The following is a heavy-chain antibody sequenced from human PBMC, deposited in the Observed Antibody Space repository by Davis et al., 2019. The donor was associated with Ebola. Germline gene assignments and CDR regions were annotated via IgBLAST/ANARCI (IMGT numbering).Heavy chain of an antibody. CDR2: ISYDGSNK. CDR1: GFTFSSYA. CDR3: ARGDSTVTTGRFDP. V-gene: IGHV3-30-3*01. Sequence: GESLKISCAASGFTFSSYAMHWVRQAPGKGLEWVAVISYDGSNKYYADSVKGRFTISRDKSKNTLYLQMNSLRAEDTAVYYCARGDSTVTTGRFDPWGQGTLVTVSS. J-gene: IGHJ5*02. D-gene: IGHD4-11*01.